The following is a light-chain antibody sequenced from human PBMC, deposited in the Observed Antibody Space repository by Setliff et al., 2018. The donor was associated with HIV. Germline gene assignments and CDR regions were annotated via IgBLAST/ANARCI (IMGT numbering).Light chain of an antibody. V-gene: IGLV1-44*01. Sequence: QSVLTQPPSASGTPGKRVTISCSGSSSNIGSNTVNWYQQLPGTAPKLHIYNNNQRPSGVPDRFSDSKAGTSASLAINGLQSEDEADYYCAAWDNSLNGQVFGTGTKVTVL. CDR3: AAWDNSLNGQV. J-gene: IGLJ1*01. CDR1: SSNIGSNT. CDR2: NNN.